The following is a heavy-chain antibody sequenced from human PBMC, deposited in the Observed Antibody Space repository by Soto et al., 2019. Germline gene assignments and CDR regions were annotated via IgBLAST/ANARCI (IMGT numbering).Heavy chain of an antibody. J-gene: IGHJ5*02. Sequence: SETLSLTCTVSGGSISSYYWSWIRQPPGKGLEWIGYIYYSGSTNYNPSLKSRVTISVDTSKNQFSLKLSSVTAADTAVYYCASWGIAAAGYYNWFDPWGQGTLVTVSS. D-gene: IGHD6-13*01. CDR3: ASWGIAAAGYYNWFDP. CDR1: GGSISSYY. CDR2: IYYSGST. V-gene: IGHV4-59*12.